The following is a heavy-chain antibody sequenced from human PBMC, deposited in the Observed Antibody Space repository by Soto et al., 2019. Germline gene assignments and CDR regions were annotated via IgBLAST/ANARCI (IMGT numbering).Heavy chain of an antibody. Sequence: GGSLRVSCAASGFTCSSYAMSWVRQAPGKGLEWVSAISGSGGSTYYADSVKGRFTISRDNSKNTLYLQMNSLRAEDTAVYYCAKRYAEDYYYYYMDVWGKGTTVTVSS. V-gene: IGHV3-23*01. J-gene: IGHJ6*03. CDR3: AKRYAEDYYYYYMDV. CDR1: GFTCSSYA. D-gene: IGHD2-8*01. CDR2: ISGSGGST.